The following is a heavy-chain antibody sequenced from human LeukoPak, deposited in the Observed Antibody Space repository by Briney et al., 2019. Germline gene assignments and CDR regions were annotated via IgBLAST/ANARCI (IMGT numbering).Heavy chain of an antibody. Sequence: SGPTLVKPTQPLTLTCTFSGFSLSTSGVGVGWIRQPPGKALEWLALIYWDDDKRYSPSLKSRLTIAKDTSKNQVVLTMTNMDPVDTATYYCAHSSLLRYFDNAIYTWGQGTLVTVSS. CDR1: GFSLSTSGVG. J-gene: IGHJ5*02. CDR3: AHSSLLRYFDNAIYT. CDR2: IYWDDDK. V-gene: IGHV2-5*02. D-gene: IGHD3-9*01.